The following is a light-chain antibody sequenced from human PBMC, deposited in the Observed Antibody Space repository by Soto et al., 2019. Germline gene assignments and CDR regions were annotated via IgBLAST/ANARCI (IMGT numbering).Light chain of an antibody. CDR3: QQRSNWPPIT. V-gene: IGKV3-11*01. Sequence: EIVLTQSPATLSLSPGERATLSCRASQSVNTYLAWYQQRPGQAPRLLIFDASNRAPGIPARFSGSGSGTDFTLTISSLEPEDFAVDYCQQRSNWPPITFGQGTRLEIK. CDR1: QSVNTY. J-gene: IGKJ5*01. CDR2: DAS.